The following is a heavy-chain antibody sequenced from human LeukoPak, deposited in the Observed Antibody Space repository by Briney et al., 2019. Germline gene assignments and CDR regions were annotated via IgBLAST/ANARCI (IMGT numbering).Heavy chain of an antibody. CDR1: GYSISSGYY. D-gene: IGHD6-6*01. CDR3: ARQGGSSSPYYYYYMDV. J-gene: IGHJ6*03. CDR2: IYYSGST. V-gene: IGHV4-38-2*01. Sequence: SETLSLTCAVSGYSISSGYYWSWIRQPPGKGLEWIGYIYYSGSTYYNPSLKSRVTISVDTSKNQFSLKLTSVTATDTAVYYCARQGGSSSPYYYYYMDVWGKGTTVTVSS.